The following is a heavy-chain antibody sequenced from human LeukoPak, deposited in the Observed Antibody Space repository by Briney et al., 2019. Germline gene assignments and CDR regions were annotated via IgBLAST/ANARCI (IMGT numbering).Heavy chain of an antibody. D-gene: IGHD1-26*01. Sequence: QTGGSLRLSCAASGFTFNTYGLGWVRQAPGEGLEWVAVISYDGSNKYYADSVKGRFTISRDNSKNTLYLQMNSLRAEDTAVYYGAREGPGTNWFDPWGQGTLVTVSS. CDR3: AREGPGTNWFDP. CDR1: GFTFNTYG. V-gene: IGHV3-30*03. CDR2: ISYDGSNK. J-gene: IGHJ5*02.